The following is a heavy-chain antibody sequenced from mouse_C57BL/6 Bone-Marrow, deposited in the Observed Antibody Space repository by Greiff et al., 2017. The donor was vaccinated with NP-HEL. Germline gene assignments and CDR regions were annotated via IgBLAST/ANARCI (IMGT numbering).Heavy chain of an antibody. D-gene: IGHD2-3*01. CDR1: GYSFTGYY. J-gene: IGHJ1*03. Sequence: EVKLQESGPELVKPGASVKISCKASGYSFTGYYMNWVKQSPAKSLEWIGEINPSTGGTTYNQKFKAKATLTVAKSSSTAYMQLKSLTSEDSAVYYCARVKGLLYWYFDVWGTGTTVTVSS. CDR3: ARVKGLLYWYFDV. CDR2: INPSTGGT. V-gene: IGHV1-42*01.